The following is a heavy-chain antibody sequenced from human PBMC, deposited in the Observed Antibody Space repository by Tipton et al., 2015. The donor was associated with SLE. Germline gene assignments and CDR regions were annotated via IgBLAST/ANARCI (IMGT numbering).Heavy chain of an antibody. J-gene: IGHJ6*03. CDR3: ARGRGSGHYYYYMDV. CDR1: GYTFSNYG. V-gene: IGHV1-18*04. D-gene: IGHD3-10*01. Sequence: QLVQSGAEVKKPGASVKVSCKASGYTFSNYGISWVRQAPGQGLEWMGWISAFHGNTNYAQKLQGRVTMTTDTSTSTAYMELRSLRSDDTAVYYCARGRGSGHYYYYMDVWGKGTTVTVSS. CDR2: ISAFHGNT.